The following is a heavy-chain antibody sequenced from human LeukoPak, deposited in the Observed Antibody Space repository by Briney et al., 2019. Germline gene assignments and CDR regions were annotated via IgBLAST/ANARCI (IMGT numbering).Heavy chain of an antibody. Sequence: PGGSLRLSCAASGFTFSSYAMSWVRQAPGKGLEWVSSISSSSSYIYYADSVKGRFTISRDNAKNSLYLQMNSLRVEDTAVYYCARDWVVAATGDAFDIWGQGTMVTVSS. D-gene: IGHD2-15*01. CDR1: GFTFSSYA. J-gene: IGHJ3*02. V-gene: IGHV3-21*01. CDR2: ISSSSSYI. CDR3: ARDWVVAATGDAFDI.